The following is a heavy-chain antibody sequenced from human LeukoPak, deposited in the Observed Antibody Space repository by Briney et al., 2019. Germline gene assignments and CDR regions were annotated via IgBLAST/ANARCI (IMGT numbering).Heavy chain of an antibody. CDR3: ATSVDYYDSSGYYNNWFDP. V-gene: IGHV3-23*01. CDR2: ISGSGGST. Sequence: GGSLRLSCAASGFTFSSYAMSWVRQAPGKGLEWVSAISGSGGSTYYADSVKGRFTISRDNSKNTLYLQMNSLRAEDTAVYYCATSVDYYDSSGYYNNWFDPWGQGTLVTVSS. J-gene: IGHJ5*02. D-gene: IGHD3-22*01. CDR1: GFTFSSYA.